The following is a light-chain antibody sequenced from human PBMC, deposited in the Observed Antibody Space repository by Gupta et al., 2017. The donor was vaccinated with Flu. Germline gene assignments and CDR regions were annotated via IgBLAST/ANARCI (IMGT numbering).Light chain of an antibody. CDR2: AAS. Sequence: DIQMTQSPSSLSASVGERVTITCRASQSASRYLHWFQQKPGKAPKLLIYAASSLQSGVPSRFSGSGSGTDFTLTISSLQPEDFATYYCQQTYIIPFTFGHGTKVDIK. CDR3: QQTYIIPFT. V-gene: IGKV1-39*01. CDR1: QSASRY. J-gene: IGKJ3*01.